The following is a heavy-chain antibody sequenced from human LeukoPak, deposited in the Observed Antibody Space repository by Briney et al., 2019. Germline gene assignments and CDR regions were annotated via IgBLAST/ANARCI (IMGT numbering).Heavy chain of an antibody. CDR3: AREGALTVTKDAFDI. V-gene: IGHV3-48*04. CDR1: GFTFSSYS. CDR2: ISSSGRTI. Sequence: GGSLRLSCAASGFTFSSYSMNWVRQAPGKGLEWVSYISSSGRTISYADSVKGRFTISRDNAKNSLYLQMNSLRAEDTAVYFCAREGALTVTKDAFDIWGQGTMVTVSS. D-gene: IGHD4-17*01. J-gene: IGHJ3*02.